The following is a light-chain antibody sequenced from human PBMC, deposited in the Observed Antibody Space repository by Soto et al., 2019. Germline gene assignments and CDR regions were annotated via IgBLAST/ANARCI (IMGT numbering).Light chain of an antibody. CDR2: DAS. CDR1: QSVSSY. CDR3: QQFSSYPLT. J-gene: IGKJ4*01. V-gene: IGKV3-11*01. Sequence: EIVMTQSPATLSVSAWERATLSCRASQSVSSYLAWYQQKPGQAPRLLIYDASNRATGIPARFSGSGSGTDFTLTISRLEPEDFAVYYCQQFSSYPLTFGGGTKVDIK.